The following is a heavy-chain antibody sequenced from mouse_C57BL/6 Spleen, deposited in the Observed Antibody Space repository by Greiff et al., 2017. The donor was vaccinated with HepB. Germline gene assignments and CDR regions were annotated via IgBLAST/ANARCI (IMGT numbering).Heavy chain of an antibody. V-gene: IGHV3-6*01. CDR3: ARDYDYDDAMDY. CDR1: GYSITSGYY. D-gene: IGHD2-4*01. CDR2: ISYDGSN. J-gene: IGHJ4*01. Sequence: EVQVVESGPGLVKPSQSLSLTCSVTGYSITSGYYWNWIRQFPGNKLEWMGYISYDGSNNYNPSLKNRISITRDTSKNQFFLKLNSVTTEDTATYYCARDYDYDDAMDYWGQGTSVTVSS.